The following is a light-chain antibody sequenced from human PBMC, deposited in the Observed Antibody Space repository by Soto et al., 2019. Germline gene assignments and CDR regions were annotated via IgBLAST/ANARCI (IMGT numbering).Light chain of an antibody. CDR2: KAS. Sequence: DIQMTQSPSTLSGSVGDRVTITCRASQTISSWLAWYQQKPGKAPKLLIYKASTLKSGVRSRFSGSGSGTEFTLTISSLQPDDFATYYCQHYNSYSEAFGQGTKVELK. V-gene: IGKV1-5*03. CDR1: QTISSW. J-gene: IGKJ1*01. CDR3: QHYNSYSEA.